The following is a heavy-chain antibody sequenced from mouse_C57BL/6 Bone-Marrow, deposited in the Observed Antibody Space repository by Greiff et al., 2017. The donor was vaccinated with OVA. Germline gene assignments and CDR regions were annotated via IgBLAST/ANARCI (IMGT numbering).Heavy chain of an antibody. D-gene: IGHD2-2*01. CDR3: ARHLGGYTAD. Sequence: EVQRVESGGDLVKPGGSLKLSCAASGFTFSSYGMSWVRQTPDKRLEWVATISSGGSYTYYPDSVKGRFTISRDNAKNTLYLQMSSLKSEDTAMYYCARHLGGYTADWGQGTRVTVSA. V-gene: IGHV5-6*01. J-gene: IGHJ3*01. CDR2: ISSGGSYT. CDR1: GFTFSSYG.